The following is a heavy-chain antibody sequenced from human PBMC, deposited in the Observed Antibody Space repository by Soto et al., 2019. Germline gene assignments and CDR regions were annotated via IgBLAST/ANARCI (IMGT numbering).Heavy chain of an antibody. CDR2: VYYSGST. V-gene: IGHV4-39*01. D-gene: IGHD1-1*01. CDR1: GASITYSSYY. CDR3: ARMPIVGTTPYYFDS. J-gene: IGHJ4*02. Sequence: SETLSLTCTVSGASITYSSYYWGWVRQPPGKGLEWIAYVYYSGSTYYNPSLKSRDTISLDTSENLFSLSLTSVTAADTAVYYCARMPIVGTTPYYFDSWGPGTLVTVSS.